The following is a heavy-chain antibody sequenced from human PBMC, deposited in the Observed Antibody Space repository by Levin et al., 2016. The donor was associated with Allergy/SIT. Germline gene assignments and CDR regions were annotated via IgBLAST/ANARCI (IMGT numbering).Heavy chain of an antibody. CDR2: IYTSGST. D-gene: IGHD6-6*01. V-gene: IGHV4-61*02. J-gene: IGHJ5*02. CDR3: ARDSSSSLYNWFDP. Sequence: SETLSLTCTVSGGSISSGSYSWSWIRQPAGKGLEWIGRIYTSGSTNYNPSLKSRVTISVDTSKNQFSLKLSSVTAADTAVYYCARDSSSSLYNWFDPWGQGTLVTVSS. CDR1: GGSISSGSYS.